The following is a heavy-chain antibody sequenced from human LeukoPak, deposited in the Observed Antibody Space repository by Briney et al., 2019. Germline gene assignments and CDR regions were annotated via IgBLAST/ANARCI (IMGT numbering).Heavy chain of an antibody. CDR2: ISYDGSNK. CDR3: AKTSLAYCGGDCYSLDY. J-gene: IGHJ4*02. D-gene: IGHD2-21*02. V-gene: IGHV3-30*18. CDR1: GFTFSSHG. Sequence: GGSLRLSCAASGFTFSSHGMHWVRQAPGKGLEWVAVISYDGSNKYYADSVKGRFTISRDNSKNTLYLQMNSLRAEDTAVYYCAKTSLAYCGGDCYSLDYWGQGTLVTVSS.